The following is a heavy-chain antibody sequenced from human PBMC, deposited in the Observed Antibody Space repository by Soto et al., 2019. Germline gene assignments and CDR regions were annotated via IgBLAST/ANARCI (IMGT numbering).Heavy chain of an antibody. V-gene: IGHV4-34*01. J-gene: IGHJ6*02. CDR3: ARGLSGSYNYYYYGMDV. CDR1: GGSFSGYY. CDR2: INHSGST. Sequence: SETLSLTCAVYGGSFSGYYWSWIRQPPGKGLEWIGEINHSGSTNYNPSLKSRVTISVDTSKNQFSLKLSSVTAADTAVYYCARGLSGSYNYYYYGMDVWGQGTTVT. D-gene: IGHD1-26*01.